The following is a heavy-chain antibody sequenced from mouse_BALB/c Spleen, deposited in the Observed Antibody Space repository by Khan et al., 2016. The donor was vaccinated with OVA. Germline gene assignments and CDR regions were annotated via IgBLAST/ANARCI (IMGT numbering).Heavy chain of an antibody. Sequence: QVQLKQSGAELVRPGASVKLSCKTSGYIFTSYWIHWVKQRSGQGLEWVAKIYPGTGSIPYNEKFKVKATVTADKSSSTAYMHLSSLKSEDSAVYFCARNDYGSICAMDYWGQGTSVTVSS. J-gene: IGHJ4*01. V-gene: IGHV1S132*01. CDR2: IYPGTGSI. CDR1: GYIFTSYW. D-gene: IGHD1-1*01. CDR3: ARNDYGSICAMDY.